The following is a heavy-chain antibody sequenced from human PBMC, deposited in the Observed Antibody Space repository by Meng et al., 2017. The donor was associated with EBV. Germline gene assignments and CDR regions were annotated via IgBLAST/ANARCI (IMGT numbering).Heavy chain of an antibody. D-gene: IGHD3-10*01. CDR1: GGTFRSDA. CDR3: ASESGRGFTPDY. J-gene: IGHJ4*02. V-gene: IGHV1-69*01. CDR2: LIPMSDAT. Sequence: QVQLVQSGVGGKKPGASVKVSCKTSGGTFRSDAVSWVRQSPGQGLEWMGGLIPMSDATYYAQKFQDRVTITADESTSTHYMDQSGLRSEDTAVYYCASESGRGFTPDYWGQGTLVTVSS.